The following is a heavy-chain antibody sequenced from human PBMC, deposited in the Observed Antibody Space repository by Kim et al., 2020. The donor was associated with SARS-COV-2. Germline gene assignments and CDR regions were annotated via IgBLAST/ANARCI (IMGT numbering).Heavy chain of an antibody. CDR3: ARGVVMITFGGVNGDAFDI. CDR1: GYTFTGYY. CDR2: INPNSGGT. Sequence: ASVKVSCKASGYTFTGYYMHWVRQAPGQGLEWMGWINPNSGGTNYAQKFQGWVTMTRDTSISTAYMELSRLRSDDTAVYYCARGVVMITFGGVNGDAFDIWGQGTMVTVSS. J-gene: IGHJ3*02. V-gene: IGHV1-2*04. D-gene: IGHD3-16*01.